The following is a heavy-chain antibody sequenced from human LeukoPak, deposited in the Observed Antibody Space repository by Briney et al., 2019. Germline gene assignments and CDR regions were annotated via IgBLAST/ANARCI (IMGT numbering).Heavy chain of an antibody. CDR2: IYYSGST. Sequence: KPSEPLSLTCTVSGGSISSYYWSWIRQPPGKGLGWLGYIYYSGSTNYNPSLKSRVTISVDTSKIQFSLKLSSVTAADTAVYYCARGWYYDYVWGSYRYPDAFDIWGQGTMVTVSS. J-gene: IGHJ3*02. V-gene: IGHV4-59*13. CDR3: ARGWYYDYVWGSYRYPDAFDI. CDR1: GGSISSYY. D-gene: IGHD3-16*02.